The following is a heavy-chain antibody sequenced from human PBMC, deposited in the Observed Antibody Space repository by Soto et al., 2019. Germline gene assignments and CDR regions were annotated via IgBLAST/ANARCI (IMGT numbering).Heavy chain of an antibody. Sequence: SVKVSCKASGGTFSSYAISWVRQAPGQGLEWMGGIIPIFGTANYAQKFQGRVTITADESTSTAYMELSSLRSEDTAVYYCARALEYYYGSGSSNYYGMDVWGQGTTVTVSS. CDR1: GGTFSSYA. CDR2: IIPIFGTA. D-gene: IGHD3-10*01. CDR3: ARALEYYYGSGSSNYYGMDV. V-gene: IGHV1-69*13. J-gene: IGHJ6*02.